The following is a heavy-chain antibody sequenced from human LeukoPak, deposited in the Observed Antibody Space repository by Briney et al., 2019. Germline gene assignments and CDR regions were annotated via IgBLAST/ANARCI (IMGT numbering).Heavy chain of an antibody. J-gene: IGHJ4*02. V-gene: IGHV4-59*01. CDR2: IYYSGST. CDR1: GGSISSYY. CDR3: ARGYYYGSGSYFVY. Sequence: PSETLSLTCTVSGGSISSYYWSWIRQPPGKGLEWIGYIYYSGSTNYNPSLKSRVTISVDTSKNQFSLKLSSVTAADTAVYYCARGYYYGSGSYFVYWGQGTLVTVSS. D-gene: IGHD3-10*01.